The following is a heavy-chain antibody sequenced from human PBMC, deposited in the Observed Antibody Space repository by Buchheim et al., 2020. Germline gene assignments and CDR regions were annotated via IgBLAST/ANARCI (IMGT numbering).Heavy chain of an antibody. D-gene: IGHD6-6*01. J-gene: IGHJ5*02. Sequence: QVQLVQSGAEVKKPGSSVKVSCKASGGTFSSYTISWVRQAPGQGLEWMGRIITILGIANYAQKFQGSVTITADKSTTTAYMELSSLRSEDTAVYYCARDPWGEYSSSSGGEWFDPWGQGTL. CDR2: IITILGIA. CDR3: ARDPWGEYSSSSGGEWFDP. V-gene: IGHV1-69*08. CDR1: GGTFSSYT.